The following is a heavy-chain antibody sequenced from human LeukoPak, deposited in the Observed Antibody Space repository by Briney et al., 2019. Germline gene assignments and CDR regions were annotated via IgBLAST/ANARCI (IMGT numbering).Heavy chain of an antibody. CDR1: GGSLSGYY. CDR2: INHSGST. D-gene: IGHD1-26*01. CDR3: ARHSGSHGVYYYYMDV. J-gene: IGHJ6*03. V-gene: IGHV4-34*01. Sequence: SETLSLTCAVSGGSLSGYYWTRIRQPPGKGLEWIGEINHSGSTYYNPSLKSRVTISVDTSKNQFSLRLSSVAAADTAVYYCARHSGSHGVYYYYMDVWGKGTTVTISS.